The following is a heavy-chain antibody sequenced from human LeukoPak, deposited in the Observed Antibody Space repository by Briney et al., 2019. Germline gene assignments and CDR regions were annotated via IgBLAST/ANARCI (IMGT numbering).Heavy chain of an antibody. CDR3: ARGQEMATMNY. D-gene: IGHD5-12*01. V-gene: IGHV3-23*01. CDR2: ISGSGGST. CDR1: GFTFSSYA. Sequence: GGSLRLSCAASGFTFSSYAMSWVRQAPGKGLEWVSAISGSGGSTYYADSVKGRFTISRDNSKNTLYLQMNSLRAEDTAVYYCARGQEMATMNYWGQGTLVTVSS. J-gene: IGHJ4*02.